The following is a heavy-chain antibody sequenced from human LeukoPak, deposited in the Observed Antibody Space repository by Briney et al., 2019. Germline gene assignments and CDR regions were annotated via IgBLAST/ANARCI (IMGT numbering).Heavy chain of an antibody. D-gene: IGHD3-10*01. J-gene: IGHJ4*02. CDR2: ISGSGGST. V-gene: IGHV3-23*01. CDR1: GFTFSRYW. CDR3: AKQQWFGELIDC. Sequence: GGSLRLSCAASGFTFSRYWMGWARQAPGKGLEWVSAISGSGGSTYYADSVKGRFAISRDNSKNTLYLQINSLRAEDTAVYYCAKQQWFGELIDCWGQGTLVTVSS.